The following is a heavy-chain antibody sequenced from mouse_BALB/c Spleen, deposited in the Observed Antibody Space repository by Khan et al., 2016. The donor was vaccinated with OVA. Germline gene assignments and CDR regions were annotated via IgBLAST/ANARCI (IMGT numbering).Heavy chain of an antibody. CDR3: AKGVYYGYACFAY. V-gene: IGHV1-66*01. CDR2: IFTGSGNS. Sequence: QVELQQSGPELVKPGASVKISCEASGYSFTSYYIHWVKQRPGQGLEWIGWIFTGSGNSQYNEKFKGKATLTSDTSSSTAYMQLISLTSEDSAVYFCAKGVYYGYACFAYWGQGTLVTVSA. CDR1: GYSFTSYY. J-gene: IGHJ3*01. D-gene: IGHD2-2*01.